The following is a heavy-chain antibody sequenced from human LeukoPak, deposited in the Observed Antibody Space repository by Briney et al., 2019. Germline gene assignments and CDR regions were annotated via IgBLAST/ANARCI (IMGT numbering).Heavy chain of an antibody. J-gene: IGHJ6*03. CDR2: IWYDGSNK. CDR1: GFTFSSYG. CDR3: AKDVGDPFYYYYYMDV. D-gene: IGHD2-15*01. V-gene: IGHV3-33*06. Sequence: GGSLRLSCAASGFTFSSYGMHWVRQAPGKGLEWVAVIWYDGSNKYYADSVKGRFTISGDNSKNTLYLQMNSLRAEDTAVYYCAKDVGDPFYYYYYMDVWGKGTTVTVSS.